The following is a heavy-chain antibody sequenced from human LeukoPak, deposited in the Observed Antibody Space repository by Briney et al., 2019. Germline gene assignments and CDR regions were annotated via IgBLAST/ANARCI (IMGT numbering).Heavy chain of an antibody. CDR2: ISYDGSNK. CDR3: ARDPNPIAAAGYYYYGMDV. D-gene: IGHD6-13*01. J-gene: IGHJ6*02. CDR1: GFTFSSYA. V-gene: IGHV3-30-3*01. Sequence: GGSLRLSCAASGFTFSSYAMHWVRQAPGKGLEWVAVISYDGSNKYYADSVKGRFTISRDNSKNTLYLQMNSLRAEDTAVYYCARDPNPIAAAGYYYYGMDVWGQGTTVTVSS.